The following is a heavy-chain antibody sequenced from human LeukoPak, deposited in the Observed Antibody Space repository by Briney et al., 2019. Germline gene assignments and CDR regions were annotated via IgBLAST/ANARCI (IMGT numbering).Heavy chain of an antibody. CDR3: AKDRRDGYNYFDY. Sequence: GSLQLSCAASGFTFSSYGMHRVRQAPGKGLEWVAVISYDGSNKYYADSVKGRFTISRDNSKNTLYLQMNSPRAEDTAVYYCAKDRRDGYNYFDYWGQGTLVTVSS. CDR1: GFTFSSYG. J-gene: IGHJ4*02. V-gene: IGHV3-30*18. CDR2: ISYDGSNK. D-gene: IGHD5-24*01.